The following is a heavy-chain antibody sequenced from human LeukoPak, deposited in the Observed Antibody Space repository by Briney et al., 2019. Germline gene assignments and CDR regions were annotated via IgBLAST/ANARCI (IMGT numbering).Heavy chain of an antibody. CDR3: ARNPLYYYYYGMGV. Sequence: PGGSLRLSCAASGFTFSSYAMHWVRQAPGKGLEWVAVISYDGSNKYYADSVKGRFTISRDNSKNTLYLQMNSLRAEDTAVYYCARNPLYYYYYGMGVWGQETTVTVSS. J-gene: IGHJ6*02. CDR1: GFTFSSYA. CDR2: ISYDGSNK. V-gene: IGHV3-30-3*01.